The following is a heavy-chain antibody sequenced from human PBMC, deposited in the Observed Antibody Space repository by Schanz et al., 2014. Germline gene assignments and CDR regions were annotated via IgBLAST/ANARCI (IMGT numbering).Heavy chain of an antibody. CDR3: ARPPHDSSGYYPFDY. J-gene: IGHJ4*02. V-gene: IGHV3-48*04. CDR2: IRSSSTPI. Sequence: EVQLVQSGGGWVQPGGSLRLSCAASGFTFSDYSMNWVRQAPGKGPEWVSYIRSSSTPIYYADSVKGRFTISRDNAKSSLYLQMNSLRVEDTAVYYCARPPHDSSGYYPFDYWGQGTLVTVSS. D-gene: IGHD3-22*01. CDR1: GFTFSDYS.